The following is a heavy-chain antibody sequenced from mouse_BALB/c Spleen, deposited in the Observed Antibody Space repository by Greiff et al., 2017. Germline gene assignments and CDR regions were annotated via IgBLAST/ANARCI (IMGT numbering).Heavy chain of an antibody. V-gene: IGHV1S22*01. CDR1: GYTFTSYW. CDR2: IYPGSGST. J-gene: IGHJ4*01. CDR3: TRVGLAMDY. Sequence: LQQPGSELVRPGASVKLSCKASGYTFTSYWMHWVKQRPGQGLEWIGNIYPGSGSTNYDEKFKSKATLTVDTSSSTAYMQLSSRTSEDSAVYYCTRVGLAMDYWGQGTSVTVSS.